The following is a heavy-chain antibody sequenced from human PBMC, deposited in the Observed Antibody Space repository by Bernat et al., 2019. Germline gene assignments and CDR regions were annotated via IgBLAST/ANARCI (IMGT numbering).Heavy chain of an antibody. V-gene: IGHV4-30-4*01. CDR1: GGSISSGDYY. CDR2: IYYSGST. D-gene: IGHD3-3*01. CDR3: ARDQRVDFWSGYLDC. Sequence: QVQLQESGPGLVKPSQTLSLTCTVSGGSISSGDYYWSWIRQPPGKGLEWIGYIYYSGSTYYNPSLKSRVTISVDTSKNQFSLKLSSVTAADTAVYYCARDQRVDFWSGYLDCWGQGTLVTVSS. J-gene: IGHJ4*02.